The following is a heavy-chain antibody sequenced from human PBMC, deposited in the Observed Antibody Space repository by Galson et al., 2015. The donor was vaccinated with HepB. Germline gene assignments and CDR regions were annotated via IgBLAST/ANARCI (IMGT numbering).Heavy chain of an antibody. J-gene: IGHJ3*02. CDR1: GFTFNNYW. CDR3: ARSRGITMIRGLIMSSDGFDI. CDR2: INQDGSET. Sequence: SLRLSCAASGFTFNNYWMTWVRQAPAKGLEWVANINQDGSETFYVDSVKGRFTISRDNAKNSLFLLMNSLRGEDTAVYYCARSRGITMIRGLIMSSDGFDIWGQGTMVTVFS. D-gene: IGHD3-10*01. V-gene: IGHV3-7*03.